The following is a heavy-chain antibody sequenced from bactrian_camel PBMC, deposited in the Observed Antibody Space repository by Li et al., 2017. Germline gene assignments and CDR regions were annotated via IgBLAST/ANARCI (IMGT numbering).Heavy chain of an antibody. J-gene: IGHJ4*01. Sequence: HVQLVESGGGSVQAGGSLSLTCTASGPTYERGCMAWFRQAPGKEREGVAVVEADGTAYHADSVKGRFTVSRDSAQNILYLQMNDLKPEDTGAYYCAADRWRQPCGHSDVGWYWSGQGTQVTVS. CDR1: GPTYERGC. CDR2: VEADGTA. V-gene: IGHV3-3*01. D-gene: IGHD6*01.